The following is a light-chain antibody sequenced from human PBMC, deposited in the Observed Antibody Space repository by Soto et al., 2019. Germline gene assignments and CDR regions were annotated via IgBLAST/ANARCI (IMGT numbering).Light chain of an antibody. V-gene: IGLV2-14*02. CDR2: EVT. CDR3: SSYTSSTTYV. Sequence: QSVLTQPASVSGSPGQSITISCAGTSSDVGSHNLVSWYQHHPGKAPKLLIYEVTDRPSGVSDRFSGSKSGNTASLTISGLRAEDEADYYCSSYTSSTTYVFGTGTKLTVL. CDR1: SSDVGSHNL. J-gene: IGLJ1*01.